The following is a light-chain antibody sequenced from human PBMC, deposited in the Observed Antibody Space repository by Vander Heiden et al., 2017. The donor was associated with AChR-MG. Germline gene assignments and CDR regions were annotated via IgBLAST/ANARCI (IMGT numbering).Light chain of an antibody. Sequence: QAGLTPPPSVSKGLRQTATLTCTGNSNIVGNQGAAWLQQHQGHPPKLLSYRNNNRPSGISERFSASRSGNTASLTITGLQPEDEADYYCSALDSSLSAHVFGGGTKLTVL. CDR3: SALDSSLSAHV. J-gene: IGLJ3*02. CDR1: SNIVGNQG. V-gene: IGLV10-54*02. CDR2: RNN.